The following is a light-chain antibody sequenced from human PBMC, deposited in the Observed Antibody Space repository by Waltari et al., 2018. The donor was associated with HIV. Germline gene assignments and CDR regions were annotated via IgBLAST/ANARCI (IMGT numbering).Light chain of an antibody. CDR3: ATWDGSLNGRV. Sequence: QSVVTQPPSVSGTPGQRVTISCSGSSSNIGGHYVCWYHQVSGTAPKLLIYNNSQRPSGVPARFSGSKSGTSAALAISGLRSEDEADYYCATWDGSLNGRVFGGGTKLTVL. CDR2: NNS. CDR1: SSNIGGHY. V-gene: IGLV1-47*01. J-gene: IGLJ3*02.